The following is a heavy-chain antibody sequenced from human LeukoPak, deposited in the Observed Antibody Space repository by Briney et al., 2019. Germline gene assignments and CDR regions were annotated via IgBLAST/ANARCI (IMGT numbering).Heavy chain of an antibody. CDR1: GFTFSDYY. J-gene: IGHJ4*02. Sequence: GGSLRLSCAASGFTFSDYYMSWIRQAPGKGLEWVAFIRYDGSNKYYADSVKGRFTISRDNSKNTLYLQMNSLRAEDTAVYYCAKGGMIVVVMVDYWGQGTLVTVSS. CDR2: IRYDGSNK. D-gene: IGHD3-22*01. V-gene: IGHV3-30*02. CDR3: AKGGMIVVVMVDY.